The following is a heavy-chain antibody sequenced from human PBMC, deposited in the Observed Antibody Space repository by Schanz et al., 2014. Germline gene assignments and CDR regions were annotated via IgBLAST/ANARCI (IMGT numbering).Heavy chain of an antibody. V-gene: IGHV4-59*01. Sequence: QVQLQESGPGLVKPSETLSLTCTVSGDSISGSYWSWIRQPPGKGLEWIGYIYYSGSTDYNPSLESRVTMSVDTSKNQFSLKLSSVTAADTAVYYCARARFTGYYMDVWGQGTAVTVSS. CDR3: ARARFTGYYMDV. CDR1: GDSISGSY. D-gene: IGHD3-9*01. CDR2: IYYSGST. J-gene: IGHJ6*02.